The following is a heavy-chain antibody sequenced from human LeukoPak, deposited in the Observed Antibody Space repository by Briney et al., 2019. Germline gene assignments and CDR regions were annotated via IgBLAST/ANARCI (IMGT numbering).Heavy chain of an antibody. CDR2: ISSSGSTI. D-gene: IGHD1-26*01. J-gene: IGHJ6*02. CDR1: GFTFSSYE. CDR3: ARGPLVGSTYYGMNV. V-gene: IGHV3-48*03. Sequence: PGGSLRLSCAASGFTFSSYEMNWVRQAPGKGLEWVSYISSSGSTIYYADSVKGRFTISRDNAKNSLYLQMNSLRAEDTAVYYCARGPLVGSTYYGMNVWGQGTTVTVSS.